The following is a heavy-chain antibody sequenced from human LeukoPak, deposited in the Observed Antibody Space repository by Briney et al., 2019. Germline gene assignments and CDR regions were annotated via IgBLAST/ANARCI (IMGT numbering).Heavy chain of an antibody. J-gene: IGHJ4*02. D-gene: IGHD4-17*01. CDR2: IYYSGST. V-gene: IGHV4-31*02. CDR1: GFTFGDYA. CDR3: ARDDGVYFDY. Sequence: LRLSCTVSGFTFGDYAINWVRQHPGKGLEWIGYIYYSGSTYYNPSLKSRVTISVDTSKNQFSLKLSSVTAADTAVYYCARDDGVYFDYWGQGTLVTVSS.